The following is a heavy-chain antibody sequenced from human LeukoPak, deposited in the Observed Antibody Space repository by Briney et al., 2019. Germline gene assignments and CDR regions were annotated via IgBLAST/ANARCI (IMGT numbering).Heavy chain of an antibody. CDR3: ARRRDIVSTATGTSGPTDY. V-gene: IGHV5-51*01. D-gene: IGHD5/OR15-5a*01. Sequence: GESLKISCKGSGYNFANYWIAWVRQMPGKGLEWMGIIYPGDSDTRYNPSFQGQVTISADKSITTAYLQWSSLKASDTAMYYCARRRDIVSTATGTSGPTDYWGQGTLVTVSS. J-gene: IGHJ4*02. CDR1: GYNFANYW. CDR2: IYPGDSDT.